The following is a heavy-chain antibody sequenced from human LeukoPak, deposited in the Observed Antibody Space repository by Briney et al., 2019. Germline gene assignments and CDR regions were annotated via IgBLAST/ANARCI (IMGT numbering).Heavy chain of an antibody. CDR3: ARVQSPRSGYYYGGYYFDY. CDR1: GFTFSSYA. V-gene: IGHV3-30*04. D-gene: IGHD3-22*01. J-gene: IGHJ4*02. CDR2: ISYDGGNK. Sequence: GGSLRLSCAASGFTFSSYAMHWVRQAPGKGLEWVAVISYDGGNKYYADSVKGRFTISRDNSKNTLYLQMNSLRAEDTAVYYCARVQSPRSGYYYGGYYFDYWGQGNLVTVSS.